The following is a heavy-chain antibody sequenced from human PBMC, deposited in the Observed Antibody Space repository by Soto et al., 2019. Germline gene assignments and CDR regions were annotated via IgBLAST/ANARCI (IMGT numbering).Heavy chain of an antibody. CDR3: AREIPGFADYVWGSYRYTWVHNWFDP. CDR1: GFTFSSYW. V-gene: IGHV3-7*05. Sequence: GGSLRLSCAASGFTFSSYWMSWVRQAPGKGLEWVANIKQDGSEKYYVDSVKGRFTISRDNAKNSLYLQRNSLRAEDTSLYYCAREIPGFADYVWGSYRYTWVHNWFDPWGQGTLVTVSS. CDR2: IKQDGSEK. D-gene: IGHD3-16*02. J-gene: IGHJ5*02.